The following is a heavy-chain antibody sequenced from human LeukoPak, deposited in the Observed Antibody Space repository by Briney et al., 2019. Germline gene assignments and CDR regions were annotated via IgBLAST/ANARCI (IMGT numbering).Heavy chain of an antibody. CDR1: GFTFSSYW. Sequence: PGGSLRLSCAASGFTFSSYWMSWVRQAPGKGLEWVANIKQDGSEKYYVDSVKGRFTISRDNAKNSLYLQMNGLRAEDTAVYYCAREGPVRYSSDYGYLDYWGQGTLVTVSS. D-gene: IGHD6-19*01. J-gene: IGHJ4*02. V-gene: IGHV3-7*01. CDR3: AREGPVRYSSDYGYLDY. CDR2: IKQDGSEK.